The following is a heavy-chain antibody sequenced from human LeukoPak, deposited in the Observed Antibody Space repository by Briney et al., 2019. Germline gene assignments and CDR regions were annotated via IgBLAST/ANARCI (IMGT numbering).Heavy chain of an antibody. CDR1: GFTFSNAW. V-gene: IGHV3-15*01. D-gene: IGHD1-14*01. Sequence: GRSLRLSCAASGFTFSNAWMSWVRQAPGKGLEWVGRIKSKTDGGTTDYAAPVKGRFTISRDDSKNTLYLQMNSLKTEDTAVYYCTTRKLTFSDTDYWGQGTLVTVSS. CDR2: IKSKTDGGTT. CDR3: TTRKLTFSDTDY. J-gene: IGHJ4*02.